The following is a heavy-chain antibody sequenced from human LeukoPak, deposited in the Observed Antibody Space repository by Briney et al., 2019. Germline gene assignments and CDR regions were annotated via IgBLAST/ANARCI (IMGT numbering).Heavy chain of an antibody. CDR2: INPNSGGT. D-gene: IGHD3-3*01. J-gene: IGHJ4*02. CDR3: ARGRRADFGVVIMFVY. CDR1: GSTFTGYY. V-gene: IGHV1-2*02. Sequence: ASVKVSCKASGSTFTGYYMHWVRQAPGQGLEWMGWINPNSGGTNYAQKFQGRVTMTRDTSISTAYMELSRLRSDDTAVYYCARGRRADFGVVIMFVYWGQGTLVTVSS.